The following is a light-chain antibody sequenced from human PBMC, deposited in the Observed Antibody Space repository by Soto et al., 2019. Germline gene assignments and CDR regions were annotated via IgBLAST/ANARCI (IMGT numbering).Light chain of an antibody. Sequence: EIAMTQSPATLSVSPGQRATLSCRASQNVNSNLAWYQQKPGHAPSLLMYNVSTRATGFPARFCGSGSGTEFTLTISSLQSEDSAIYYCQQYNTLNTFGQGTKLEIK. J-gene: IGKJ2*01. CDR2: NVS. CDR3: QQYNTLNT. CDR1: QNVNSN. V-gene: IGKV3-15*01.